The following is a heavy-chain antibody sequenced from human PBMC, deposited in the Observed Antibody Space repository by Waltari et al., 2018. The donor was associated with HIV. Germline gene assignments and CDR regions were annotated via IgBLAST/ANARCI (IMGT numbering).Heavy chain of an antibody. Sequence: AVSGITLKNAWLSWVRQAPGKGLQWLGHIKSRADGGTRDYAASVSGRFIISTDDLNNTLFLQMNKLKVEDTALYYCSTFEMGSSRDFWGQGTLVTVSS. CDR1: GITLKNAW. J-gene: IGHJ4*02. D-gene: IGHD1-26*01. CDR3: STFEMGSSRDF. V-gene: IGHV3-15*01. CDR2: IKSRADGGTR.